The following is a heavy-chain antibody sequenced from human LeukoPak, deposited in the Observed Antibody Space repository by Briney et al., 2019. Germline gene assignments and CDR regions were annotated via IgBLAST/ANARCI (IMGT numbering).Heavy chain of an antibody. J-gene: IGHJ4*02. CDR1: GYTFTSYG. CDR2: ISAYNGDT. V-gene: IGHV1-18*01. Sequence: ASVKVSCKASGYTFTSYGISWVRQAPGQGLEWMGWISAYNGDTNYAQKLQGRLTMTTDTPTSTAYMELRSLRSDDTAVYYCASADIRAIASSGWYGFDYWGQGTLVTVSS. CDR3: ASADIRAIASSGWYGFDY. D-gene: IGHD6-19*01.